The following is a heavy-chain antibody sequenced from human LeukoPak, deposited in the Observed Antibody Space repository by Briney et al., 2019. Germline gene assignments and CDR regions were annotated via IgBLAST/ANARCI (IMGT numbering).Heavy chain of an antibody. D-gene: IGHD2-15*01. CDR3: ARDATCSGGSCYRGYYYYGMDV. V-gene: IGHV4-61*02. CDR2: IYTSGST. CDR1: GGSISSGSYY. Sequence: SQTLSLTCTVSGGSISSGSYYWSWIRQPAGKGLEWIGRIYTSGSTNYNPSLKSRVTISVDTSENQFSLKLSSVTAADTAVYYCARDATCSGGSCYRGYYYYGMDVWGQGTTVTVSS. J-gene: IGHJ6*02.